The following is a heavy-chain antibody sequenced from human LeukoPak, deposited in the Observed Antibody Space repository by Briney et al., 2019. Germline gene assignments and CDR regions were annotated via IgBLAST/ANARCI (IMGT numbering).Heavy chain of an antibody. CDR1: GGSISSSSDY. CDR3: IRARGGQLERRFDY. CDR2: IYYSGST. D-gene: IGHD1-1*01. V-gene: IGHV4-39*07. Sequence: PSETLSLTCTVSGGSISSSSDYWGWIRQPPGKGLEWIGSIYYSGSTYYNPSLKSRVTISVDTSKNQFSLKLSSVTAAVTAVYYCIRARGGQLERRFDYWGQGTLVTVSS. J-gene: IGHJ4*02.